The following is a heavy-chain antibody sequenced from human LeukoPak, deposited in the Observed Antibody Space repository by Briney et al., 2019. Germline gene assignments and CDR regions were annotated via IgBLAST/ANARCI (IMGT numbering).Heavy chain of an antibody. V-gene: IGHV3-74*01. CDR2: INSDGSST. CDR3: AKEEGKYQLLDYYYGMDV. Sequence: GGSLRLSCAASGFTFSSYWMHWVRQAPGKGLVWVSRINSDGSSTSYADSVKGRFTISRDNAKNTLYLQMNSLRAEDTAVYYCAKEEGKYQLLDYYYGMDVWGQGTTVTVSS. D-gene: IGHD2-2*01. CDR1: GFTFSSYW. J-gene: IGHJ6*02.